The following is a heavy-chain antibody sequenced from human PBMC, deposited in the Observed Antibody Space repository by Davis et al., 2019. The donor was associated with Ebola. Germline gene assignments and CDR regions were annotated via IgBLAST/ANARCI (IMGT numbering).Heavy chain of an antibody. Sequence: ASVKVSCKASGYSFTGYYMHWVRQAPGQGLEWMGWINPNSGGTNYAQKFQGRVTMTRDTSISTAYMELSRLRSDDTAVYYCARVGTTVTTIDYWGQGTLVTVSS. J-gene: IGHJ4*02. CDR1: GYSFTGYY. D-gene: IGHD4-17*01. CDR2: INPNSGGT. V-gene: IGHV1-2*02. CDR3: ARVGTTVTTIDY.